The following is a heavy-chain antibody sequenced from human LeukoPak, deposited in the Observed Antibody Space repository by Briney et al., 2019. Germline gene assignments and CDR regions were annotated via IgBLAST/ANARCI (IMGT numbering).Heavy chain of an antibody. J-gene: IGHJ4*02. CDR1: GFTFSSYA. D-gene: IGHD2-2*02. CDR3: AKGSVVVPAAIRAFDY. CDR2: ISGSGGST. V-gene: IGHV3-23*01. Sequence: GGSLRLSCAASGFTFSSYAMSWVRQAPGKGLEWVSAISGSGGSTYYADSVKGRFTISRDNSKNTLYLQMNSLRAEDTAVYYCAKGSVVVPAAIRAFDYWGQGTLVTVSS.